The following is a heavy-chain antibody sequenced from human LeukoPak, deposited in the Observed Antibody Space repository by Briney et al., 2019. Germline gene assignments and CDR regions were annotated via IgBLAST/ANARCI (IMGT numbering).Heavy chain of an antibody. CDR2: IKQDGSEK. CDR3: AREPGIGYAFDI. CDR1: GFTFASSW. Sequence: GGSLRLSCVVSGFTFASSWMTWVRQAPGKGLEWVANIKQDGSEKHYVDSVKGRFTISRDNVKSSLYLQMNSLRAEDTAVYYCAREPGIGYAFDIWGQGTMVTVSS. J-gene: IGHJ3*02. D-gene: IGHD3-10*01. V-gene: IGHV3-7*01.